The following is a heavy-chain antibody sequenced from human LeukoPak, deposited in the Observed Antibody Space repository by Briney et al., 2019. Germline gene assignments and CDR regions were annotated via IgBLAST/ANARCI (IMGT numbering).Heavy chain of an antibody. CDR2: ISWNSGSI. Sequence: PGGSLRLSCAASGFTFDDYAMHWVRQAPGKGLEWVSGISWNSGSIGYADSVKGRFTISRDNAKNSLYLQMNSLRAEDTALYYCAKVIWGYSSSWCLDYWGQGTLVTVSS. CDR1: GFTFDDYA. CDR3: AKVIWGYSSSWCLDY. D-gene: IGHD6-13*01. J-gene: IGHJ4*02. V-gene: IGHV3-9*01.